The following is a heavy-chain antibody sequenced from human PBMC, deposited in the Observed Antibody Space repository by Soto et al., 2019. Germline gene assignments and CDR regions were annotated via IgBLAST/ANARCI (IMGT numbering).Heavy chain of an antibody. D-gene: IGHD1-1*01. CDR2: ISAHNGNT. Sequence: QVHLVQSGAEVKKPGASVKVACKGSGYAFTTYGITWVRQAPGQGLEWMGWISAHNGNTNYAVKLQGRVTVTRDTSTSTAYMELRSLRSDDTSVYYCARGRYGDYWGQGALVTVSS. V-gene: IGHV1-18*01. CDR1: GYAFTTYG. J-gene: IGHJ4*02. CDR3: ARGRYGDY.